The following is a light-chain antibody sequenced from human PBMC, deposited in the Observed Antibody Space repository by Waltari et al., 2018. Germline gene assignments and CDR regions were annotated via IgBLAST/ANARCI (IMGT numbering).Light chain of an antibody. V-gene: IGKV1-9*01. CDR3: QQLNSFPYT. Sequence: DIQLTQSPSFLSASVGDRVNITCRASQGISSYLAWYQQQPGEAPKLLISAASTLQSGVPSRFSGSGSGTEFTLTIRSLQPEDFATYYCQQLNSFPYTFGQGTKLDIK. CDR2: AAS. CDR1: QGISSY. J-gene: IGKJ2*01.